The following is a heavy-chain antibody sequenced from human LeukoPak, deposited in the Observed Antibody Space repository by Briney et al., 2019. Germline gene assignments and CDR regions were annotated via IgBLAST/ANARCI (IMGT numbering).Heavy chain of an antibody. D-gene: IGHD4-17*01. J-gene: IGHJ1*01. CDR1: GYTFINHG. V-gene: IGHV1-18*01. CDR3: ARGGDYGDFYFQH. CDR2: ISTYNGAT. Sequence: ASVKVSCNTSGYTFINHGISWVRQAPGRGLEWEGWISTYNGATQYPEKLQGRVTMTTDTSTNTVYMELRSLRSDDTAIYYCARGGDYGDFYFQHWGQGTLVTVSS.